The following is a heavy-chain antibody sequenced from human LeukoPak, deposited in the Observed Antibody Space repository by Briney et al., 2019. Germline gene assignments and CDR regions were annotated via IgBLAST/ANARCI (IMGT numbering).Heavy chain of an antibody. J-gene: IGHJ4*02. CDR3: ARDSTYYYASGSSGPHYFDY. V-gene: IGHV3-30*01. D-gene: IGHD3-10*01. CDR1: GFTFSTYA. Sequence: GGSLRLSCAASGFTFSTYAMHWVRQAPGKGLEWVAVISYGGSNTYYADSVKGRFTISRDNSKNTLYLQLNSLRAEDTAVYYCARDSTYYYASGSSGPHYFDYWGQGTLATVSS. CDR2: ISYGGSNT.